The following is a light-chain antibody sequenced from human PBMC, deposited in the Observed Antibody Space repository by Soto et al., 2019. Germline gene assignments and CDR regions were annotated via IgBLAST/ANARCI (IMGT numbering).Light chain of an antibody. CDR2: WAS. J-gene: IGKJ2*01. V-gene: IGKV4-1*01. CDR1: QSILYSANNKNY. Sequence: DIVMTQSPDSLAVSLGERATINCKSSQSILYSANNKNYLAWYQQKPGQPPKLLIDWASTRESGVPDRFSGSGSGTDFSLTISSLQAEDVAVYYCQQYSSYPYTFGQGTKLEIK. CDR3: QQYSSYPYT.